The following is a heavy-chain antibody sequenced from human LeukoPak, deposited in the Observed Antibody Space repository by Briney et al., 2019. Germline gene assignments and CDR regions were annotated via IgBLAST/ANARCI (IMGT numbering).Heavy chain of an antibody. CDR3: ARMGAEWIIDY. CDR1: GGSISSYY. CDR2: IYYSGST. V-gene: IGHV4-59*08. Sequence: SETLSLTCTVSGGSISSYYWSWIRQPPGKGLEWIGYIYYSGSTNYNPSLKSRVTISVDTSKNQFSLKLSSVTAADTAVYYCARMGAEWIIDYWGQGTLVTVSS. J-gene: IGHJ4*02. D-gene: IGHD1-26*01.